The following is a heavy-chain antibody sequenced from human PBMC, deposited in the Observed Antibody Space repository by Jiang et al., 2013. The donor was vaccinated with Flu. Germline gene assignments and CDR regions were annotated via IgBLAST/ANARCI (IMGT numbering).Heavy chain of an antibody. CDR2: IIPILGIA. Sequence: GAEVKKPGSSVKVSCKASGGTFSSYTISWVRQAPGQGLEWMGRIIPILGIANYAQKFQGRVTMTRDTSISTAYMELSRLRSDDTAVYYCARSVVGATTSNYYYGMDVWGQGTTVTVSS. J-gene: IGHJ6*02. CDR1: GGTFSSYT. CDR3: ARSVVGATTSNYYYGMDV. D-gene: IGHD1-26*01. V-gene: IGHV1-69*02.